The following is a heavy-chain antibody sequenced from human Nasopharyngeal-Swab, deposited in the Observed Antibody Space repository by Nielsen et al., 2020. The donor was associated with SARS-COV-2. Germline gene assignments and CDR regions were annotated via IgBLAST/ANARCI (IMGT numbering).Heavy chain of an antibody. V-gene: IGHV3-43*01. CDR2: ISWDGGST. J-gene: IGHJ1*01. D-gene: IGHD6-19*01. Sequence: GGSLRLSCEASGFTFDDYTMHWVCQAPGKGLEWVSLISWDGGSTYYADSVKGRFTIPRDNSKNSLYLQMNRLRTEDTALYYCAKGPIGGWYVQHWGQGTLVTVSS. CDR3: AKGPIGGWYVQH. CDR1: GFTFDDYT.